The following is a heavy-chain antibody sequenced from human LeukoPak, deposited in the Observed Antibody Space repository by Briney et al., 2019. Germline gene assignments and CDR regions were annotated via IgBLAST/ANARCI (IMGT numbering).Heavy chain of an antibody. CDR2: VTGHGGST. CDR1: GFTFNSFA. D-gene: IGHD6-13*01. Sequence: GGSLRLSCAASGFTFNSFAMNWVRQTPGKGLEWVSSVTGHGGSTYIADSVRGRFTISRDNSKNTLYLQMNSLRAEDTAVYYCARDSSSWLSGYYYMDVWGKGTTVTVSS. V-gene: IGHV3-23*01. CDR3: ARDSSSWLSGYYYMDV. J-gene: IGHJ6*03.